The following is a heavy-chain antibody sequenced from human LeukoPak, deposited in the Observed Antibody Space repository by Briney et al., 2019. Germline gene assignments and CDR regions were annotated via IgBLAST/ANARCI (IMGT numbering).Heavy chain of an antibody. CDR1: GYSFSTYW. CDR2: IYAGDSDT. V-gene: IGHV5-51*01. CDR3: ARGYEAPYYYMDV. J-gene: IGHJ6*03. D-gene: IGHD2-2*01. Sequence: GESLKISCKGSGYSFSTYWIAWVRQMPGKGLEWVGIIYAGDSDTTYSPSFQGQVTISADKSISTAYLQWSSLKASDTAIYYCARGYEAPYYYMDVWGKGTTVTVSS.